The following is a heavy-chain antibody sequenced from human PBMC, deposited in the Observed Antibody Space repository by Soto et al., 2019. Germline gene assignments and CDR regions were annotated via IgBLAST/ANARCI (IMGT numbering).Heavy chain of an antibody. V-gene: IGHV4-38-2*01. CDR3: ARRHSSSWYGLDY. CDR2: IYHSGST. CDR1: GYSISSCYY. J-gene: IGHJ4*02. Sequence: PSETLSLTCAVSGYSISSCYYWGWIRQPPGKGLEWIGSIYHSGSTYYNPSLKSRVSISVDTSKNQFSLRLSSVTAADTAMYYCARRHSSSWYGLDYWGQGTRVTVSS. D-gene: IGHD6-13*01.